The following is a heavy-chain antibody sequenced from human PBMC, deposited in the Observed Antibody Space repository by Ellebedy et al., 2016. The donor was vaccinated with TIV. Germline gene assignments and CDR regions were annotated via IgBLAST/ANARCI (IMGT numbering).Heavy chain of an antibody. V-gene: IGHV3-7*03. Sequence: GESLKISXAASGFTFSSYWMTWVRQAPGKGLEWVANIKPDGSEKYYVDSVKGRFVISRDNAKNSLYLQMNSLRLEDTAMYYCAPGIPPDYWGQGTLVIVSS. J-gene: IGHJ4*02. CDR2: IKPDGSEK. D-gene: IGHD2-21*01. CDR1: GFTFSSYW. CDR3: APGIPPDY.